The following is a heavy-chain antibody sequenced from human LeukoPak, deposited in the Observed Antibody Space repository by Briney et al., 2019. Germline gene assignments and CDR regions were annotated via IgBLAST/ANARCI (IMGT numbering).Heavy chain of an antibody. Sequence: GASVKVSCKASGYTFLNYDIYWVRHAAGQGLESMGWMNPNTGNTITAQKFQARVTFSSDTSITTAYMELSSLTSDDTAVYYCARGHVIPGENWLVPWRQGTLVTVSS. CDR2: MNPNTGNT. J-gene: IGHJ5*02. CDR1: GYTFLNYD. CDR3: ARGHVIPGENWLVP. D-gene: IGHD3-16*02. V-gene: IGHV1-8*03.